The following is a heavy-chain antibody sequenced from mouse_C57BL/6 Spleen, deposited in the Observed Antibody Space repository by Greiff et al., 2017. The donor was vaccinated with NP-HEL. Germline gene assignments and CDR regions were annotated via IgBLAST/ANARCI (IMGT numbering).Heavy chain of an antibody. Sequence: EVKLVESGGGLVKPGGSLKLSCAASGFTFSDYGMHWVRQAPEKGLEWVAYISSGSSTIYYADTVKGRFTISRDNAKNTLCLQMTSLRSEDTAMYYCARDGYDEDWFAYWGQGTLVTVSA. CDR2: ISSGSSTI. V-gene: IGHV5-17*01. CDR3: ARDGYDEDWFAY. J-gene: IGHJ3*01. CDR1: GFTFSDYG. D-gene: IGHD2-2*01.